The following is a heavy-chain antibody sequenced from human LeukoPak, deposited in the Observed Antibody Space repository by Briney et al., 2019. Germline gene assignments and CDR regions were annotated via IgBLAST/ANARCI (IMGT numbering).Heavy chain of an antibody. Sequence: ASVKVSCKASTHIFNKYYIHWVRQAPGRGLEWMGIINPTSGRTSYAQNFQARVTMTRDMSTNTMYMDLSSLKSEDTAVYYCASGGEFRGSAFDIWGQGTTVIVSS. V-gene: IGHV1-46*02. J-gene: IGHJ3*02. D-gene: IGHD3-10*01. CDR1: THIFNKYY. CDR3: ASGGEFRGSAFDI. CDR2: INPTSGRT.